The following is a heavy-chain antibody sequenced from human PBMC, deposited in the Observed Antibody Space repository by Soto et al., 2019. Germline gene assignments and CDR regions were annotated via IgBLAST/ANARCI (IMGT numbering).Heavy chain of an antibody. J-gene: IGHJ3*01. CDR1: GYTFTSYG. D-gene: IGHD5-12*01. CDR3: ERDPGYSTTGHQAFDR. CDR2: ISTYNGNT. V-gene: IGHV1-18*01. Sequence: ASVKVSCKASGYTFTSYGISWVRQAPGQGPEWMGRISTYNGNTNYVQRLQGRVTMTTDTSTNTAYMELRSLRYDDTAVYFCERDPGYSTTGHQAFDRWGQGTMVNVS.